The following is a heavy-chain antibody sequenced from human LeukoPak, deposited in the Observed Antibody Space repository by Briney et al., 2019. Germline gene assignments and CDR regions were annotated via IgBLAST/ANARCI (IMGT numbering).Heavy chain of an antibody. CDR1: GGSFSGYY. V-gene: IGHV4-59*01. CDR2: IYYSGST. Sequence: SETLSLTCAVYGGSFSGYYWSWIRRPPGKGLEWIGYIYYSGSTYYNPSLKSRVTISVDTSKNLFSLKLSSVTAADTAVYYCARVQRPLDGADYWGQGTLVTVSS. D-gene: IGHD1-1*01. J-gene: IGHJ4*02. CDR3: ARVQRPLDGADY.